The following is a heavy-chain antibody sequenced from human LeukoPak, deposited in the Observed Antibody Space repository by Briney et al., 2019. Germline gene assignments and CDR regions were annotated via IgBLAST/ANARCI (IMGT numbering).Heavy chain of an antibody. CDR2: ISYDGSDK. Sequence: GGSLRLSCAASGFTFSSYGMHWARQAPGKGLEWVAVISYDGSDKYFADSVKGRFTISRDNSKNTLYLQMNSLRAEDTAVYYCARGARGGILLGATDYWGQGTLVTVSS. CDR1: GFTFSSYG. CDR3: ARGARGGILLGATDY. V-gene: IGHV3-30*03. J-gene: IGHJ4*02. D-gene: IGHD1-26*01.